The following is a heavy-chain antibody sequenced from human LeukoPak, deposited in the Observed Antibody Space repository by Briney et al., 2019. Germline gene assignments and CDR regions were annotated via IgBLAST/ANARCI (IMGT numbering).Heavy chain of an antibody. Sequence: PEGSLRLSCAASGFTFSSYSMNWVRQAPGKGLEWVSSISSSSSYIYYADSVKGRFTISRDNAKNSLYLQMNSLRAEDTAVYYCARDRDSSGYHLVDYWGQGTLVTVSS. J-gene: IGHJ4*02. CDR2: ISSSSSYI. CDR3: ARDRDSSGYHLVDY. D-gene: IGHD3-22*01. CDR1: GFTFSSYS. V-gene: IGHV3-21*01.